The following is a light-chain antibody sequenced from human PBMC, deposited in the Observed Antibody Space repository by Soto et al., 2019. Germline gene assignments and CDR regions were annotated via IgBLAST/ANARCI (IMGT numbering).Light chain of an antibody. CDR2: AAS. CDR1: QGIRND. CDR3: LQDYNYPWT. J-gene: IGKJ1*01. Sequence: AIQMTQSPSSLSASVVDRVTITCRASQGIRNDLGWYQQKPGKAPKLLIYAASSLQSGVPSRFSGSGSGTDFTLTISSLQPEDFATYYCLQDYNYPWTFGQRTTVDIK. V-gene: IGKV1-6*01.